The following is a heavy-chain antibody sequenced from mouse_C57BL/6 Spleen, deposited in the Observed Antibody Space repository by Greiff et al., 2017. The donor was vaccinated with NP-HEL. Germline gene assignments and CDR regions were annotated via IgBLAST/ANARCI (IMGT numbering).Heavy chain of an antibody. CDR1: GYTFTSYW. Sequence: EVQVVESGTVLARPGASVKMSCKTSGYTFTSYWMHWVKQRPGQGLEWIGAIYPGNSDTSYNQKFKGKAKLTAVTSASTAYMELSSLTNEDSAVYYCTRGDSSGQYYFDYWGQGTTLTVSS. CDR3: TRGDSSGQYYFDY. D-gene: IGHD3-2*02. CDR2: IYPGNSDT. J-gene: IGHJ2*01. V-gene: IGHV1-5*01.